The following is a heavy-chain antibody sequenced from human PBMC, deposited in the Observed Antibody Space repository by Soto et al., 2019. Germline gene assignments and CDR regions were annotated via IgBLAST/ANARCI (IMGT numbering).Heavy chain of an antibody. CDR2: INHSGST. V-gene: IGHV4-34*01. Sequence: PSETPSLTCAVYDGSFSGYDWSWIRQPPGKGLEWIGEINHSGSTNHNPSLKSRVTISVDTSKNQFSLKLSSVTAADTAVYYCARHGVDSSSSLYYYYYMDVWVKGTTVTVSS. D-gene: IGHD6-6*01. J-gene: IGHJ6*03. CDR3: ARHGVDSSSSLYYYYYMDV. CDR1: DGSFSGYD.